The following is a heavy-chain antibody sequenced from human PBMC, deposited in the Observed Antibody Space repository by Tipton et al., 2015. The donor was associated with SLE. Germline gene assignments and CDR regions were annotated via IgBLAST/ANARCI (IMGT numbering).Heavy chain of an antibody. V-gene: IGHV3-53*01. CDR3: ARDSVVGAGKGY. CDR1: GFTVSSNY. D-gene: IGHD6-19*01. Sequence: SLRLSCAASGFTVSSNYMSWVRQAPGKGLEWVSVIYSGGSAYYADSVKGRFTISRDNSKSTLYLQMNSLRAEDTAVYYCARDSVVGAGKGYWGQGTLVTVSS. CDR2: IYSGGSA. J-gene: IGHJ4*02.